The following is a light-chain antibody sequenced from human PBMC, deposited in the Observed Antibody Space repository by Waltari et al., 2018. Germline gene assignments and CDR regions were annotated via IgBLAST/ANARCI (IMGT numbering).Light chain of an antibody. J-gene: IGLJ3*02. CDR3: QVWEDSSDHPGV. CDR2: DET. CDR1: DIGSQT. Sequence: YGLTQPPSVSVAPGETASISCGGNDIGSQTVPWCQQKPGQAPVLVVDDETDRPSGIPERFSGSNSGNTATLTITRVEAGDEADYYCQVWEDSSDHPGVFGGGTKLTVL. V-gene: IGLV3-21*02.